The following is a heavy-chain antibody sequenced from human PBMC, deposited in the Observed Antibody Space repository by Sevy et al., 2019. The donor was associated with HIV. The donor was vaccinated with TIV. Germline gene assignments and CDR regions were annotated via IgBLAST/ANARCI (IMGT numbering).Heavy chain of an antibody. D-gene: IGHD3-10*01. J-gene: IGHJ6*02. CDR2: IYYSGST. CDR1: GGSISSSSYY. CDR3: ARELVTMVRGDEEDYYYYYGMDV. Sequence: SETLSLTCTVSGGSISSSSYYWGWIRQPPGKGLEWIGSIYYSGSTYYNPSLKSRVTISEDTSKNQFSLKLSSVTDADTDVYYCARELVTMVRGDEEDYYYYYGMDVWGQGTTVTVSS. V-gene: IGHV4-39*02.